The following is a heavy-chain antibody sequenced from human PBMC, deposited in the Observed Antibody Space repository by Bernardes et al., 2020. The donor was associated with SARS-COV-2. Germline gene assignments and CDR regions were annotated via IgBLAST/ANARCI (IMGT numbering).Heavy chain of an antibody. CDR1: GYTLTELS. CDR3: ATAIAAAGNPDDYYYYYGMDV. J-gene: IGHJ6*02. V-gene: IGHV1-24*01. CDR2: FDPEDGET. Sequence: ASVKVSCKVSGYTLTELSMHWVRQAPGKGVEWMGGFDPEDGETIYAQKFQGRVTMTEDTSTDTAYMELSSLRSEDTAVYYCATAIAAAGNPDDYYYYYGMDVWGQGTTVTVSS. D-gene: IGHD6-13*01.